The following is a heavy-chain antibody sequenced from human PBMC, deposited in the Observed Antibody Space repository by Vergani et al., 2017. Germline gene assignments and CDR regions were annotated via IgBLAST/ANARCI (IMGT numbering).Heavy chain of an antibody. CDR3: AKDSNSAEYFQH. Sequence: EVQLVESGGGLVQPGRSLRLSCAASGFTFDDYAMHWVRQAPGKGLEWVSGISWNSGSIGYADSVKGPFTISRDNAKNSLYLQMNSLRAEDTALYYCAKDSNSAEYFQHWGQGTLVTVSS. V-gene: IGHV3-9*01. J-gene: IGHJ1*01. CDR1: GFTFDDYA. CDR2: ISWNSGSI. D-gene: IGHD5-18*01.